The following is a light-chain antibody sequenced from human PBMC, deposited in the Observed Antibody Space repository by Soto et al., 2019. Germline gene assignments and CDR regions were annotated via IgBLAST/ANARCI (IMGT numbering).Light chain of an antibody. CDR3: CSYTDIALDVV. J-gene: IGLJ2*01. CDR1: SSDIGDYDY. CDR2: DVT. Sequence: QSALTQPASVSGSPGQSITISCTGTSSDIGDYDYVSWYQHLPGKAPKLLIFDVTHRPSGVSDRFSGSKSGNTASLTISGVRPEDEADYYCCSYTDIALDVVFGGGTKHRP. V-gene: IGLV2-14*01.